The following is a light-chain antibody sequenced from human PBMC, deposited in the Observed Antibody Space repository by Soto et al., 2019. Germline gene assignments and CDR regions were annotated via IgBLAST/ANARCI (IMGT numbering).Light chain of an antibody. CDR3: SSFEASNNLL. J-gene: IGLJ2*01. CDR1: SSDVGGYNY. Sequence: QSVLTQPPSASGSPGQSVTNSCTGTSSDVGGYNYVSWYQQHPGKAPKLMIYEVSKRPSGVPDRFSGSKSGNTASLTVSGLQVEDEADYYCSSFEASNNLLFGGGTKLTVL. CDR2: EVS. V-gene: IGLV2-8*01.